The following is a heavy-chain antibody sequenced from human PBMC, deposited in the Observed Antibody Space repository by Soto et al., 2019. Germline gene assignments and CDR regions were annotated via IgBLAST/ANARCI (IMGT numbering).Heavy chain of an antibody. CDR3: ARVAFGPIDY. CDR1: NYSISSGYY. Sequence: SETLSLTCTVSNYSISSGYYWGWIRQSPGEGLEWIVSMYHSGTTYYNPSLKSRVTISIDTSKNQFSLKLTSVSSADTAVYFCARVAFGPIDYWGQGTLVTVSS. V-gene: IGHV4-38-2*02. CDR2: MYHSGTT. J-gene: IGHJ4*02. D-gene: IGHD3-16*01.